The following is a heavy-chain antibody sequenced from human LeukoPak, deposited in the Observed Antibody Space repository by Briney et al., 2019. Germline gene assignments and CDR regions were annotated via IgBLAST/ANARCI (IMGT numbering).Heavy chain of an antibody. J-gene: IGHJ5*02. Sequence: SETLSLTCTVSGGSISSGSYYWCWIRQPPGKGLERIGSIYYSGSTYYNPSLRSRVSISLDTSKNQFSLRLGSVTAADTAVYYCARVQSRLSWFDPWGQGTLVTVSS. V-gene: IGHV4-39*07. CDR2: IYYSGST. CDR3: ARVQSRLSWFDP. CDR1: GGSISSGSYY.